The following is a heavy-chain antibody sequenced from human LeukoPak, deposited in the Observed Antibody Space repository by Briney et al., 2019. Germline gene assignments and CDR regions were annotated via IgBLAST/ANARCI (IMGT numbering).Heavy chain of an antibody. Sequence: GGSLRLSCAASGFTFSSYWMSWVRQAPGKGLEWVANIKQDGSEKYYVDSVKGRFTIPRDNAKNSLYLQMNSLRAEDTAVYYCARSVDSSSWFYYYYYYMDVWGKGTTVTISS. CDR3: ARSVDSSSWFYYYYYYMDV. D-gene: IGHD6-13*01. V-gene: IGHV3-7*01. J-gene: IGHJ6*03. CDR1: GFTFSSYW. CDR2: IKQDGSEK.